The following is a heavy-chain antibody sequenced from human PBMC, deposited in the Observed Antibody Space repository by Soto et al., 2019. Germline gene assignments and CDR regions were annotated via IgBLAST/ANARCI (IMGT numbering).Heavy chain of an antibody. CDR1: SGSFSGYY. J-gene: IGHJ4*02. Sequence: SETLARTCSIYSGSFSGYYWSWIRQPPGKGLEWIGEISQSGNTNYRPSLKSRVSIAIDTSKKQFSLNLASVSAADTAVYYCARAPKVSGSSQTRPDFWGQGTLVTVSS. D-gene: IGHD6-6*01. CDR2: ISQSGNT. CDR3: ARAPKVSGSSQTRPDF. V-gene: IGHV4-34*01.